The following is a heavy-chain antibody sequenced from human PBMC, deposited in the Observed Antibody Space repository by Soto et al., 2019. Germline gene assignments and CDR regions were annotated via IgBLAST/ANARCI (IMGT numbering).Heavy chain of an antibody. V-gene: IGHV4-59*01. CDR3: ARDEVAGYFDY. Sequence: SETLYLTCTVSGGSISSYYWSWIRQPPGKGLEWIGYIYYSGSTNYNPSLKSRVTISVDTSKNQFSLKLSSVTAADTAVYYCARDEVAGYFDYWGQGTLVTVSS. D-gene: IGHD6-19*01. CDR2: IYYSGST. CDR1: GGSISSYY. J-gene: IGHJ4*02.